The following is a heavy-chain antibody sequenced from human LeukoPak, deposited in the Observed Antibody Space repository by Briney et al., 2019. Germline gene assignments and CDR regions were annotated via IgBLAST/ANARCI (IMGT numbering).Heavy chain of an antibody. D-gene: IGHD2-2*01. CDR1: GGSISSYY. V-gene: IGHV4-59*01. CDR2: IYYSGST. CDR3: ARRYCSSTSCYPYNWFDP. J-gene: IGHJ5*02. Sequence: PSETLSLTCTVSGGSISSYYWSWIRQPPGKGLEWIGYIYYSGSTNYNPSLKSRVTISVDTSKNQFSLKLSSVTAADTAVYYCARRYCSSTSCYPYNWFDPWGQGTLVTVSS.